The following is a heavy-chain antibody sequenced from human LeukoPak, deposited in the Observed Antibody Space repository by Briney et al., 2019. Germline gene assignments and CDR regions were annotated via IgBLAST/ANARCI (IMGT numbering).Heavy chain of an antibody. Sequence: ASVKVSCKASGYTFTSYGITWVRQAPGQGLEWMGWISAYNANTNYAQKLQGRVTMTTDTSTSTAYMELSRLRSDDTAVYYCARGGSNGIAAADAFDIWGQGTMVTVSS. CDR1: GYTFTSYG. J-gene: IGHJ3*02. D-gene: IGHD6-13*01. V-gene: IGHV1-18*01. CDR3: ARGGSNGIAAADAFDI. CDR2: ISAYNANT.